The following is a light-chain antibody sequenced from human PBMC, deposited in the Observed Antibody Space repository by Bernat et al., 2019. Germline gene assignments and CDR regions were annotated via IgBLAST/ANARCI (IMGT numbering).Light chain of an antibody. CDR2: GAS. J-gene: IGKJ4*01. Sequence: EIVMTQSPATLSVSPGERATLSCSASQNIGTHLAWYHQIPGRAPRLLIYGASTRATGIPPRFSGSGSGTEFTLTINSLQSADFAVYYCQQYHYWPPLTFGGGTKVEIK. CDR1: QNIGTH. CDR3: QQYHYWPPLT. V-gene: IGKV3-15*01.